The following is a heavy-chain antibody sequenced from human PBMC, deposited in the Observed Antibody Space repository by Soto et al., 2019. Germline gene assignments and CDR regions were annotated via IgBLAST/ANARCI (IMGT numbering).Heavy chain of an antibody. Sequence: GASVEISCKASCGTLSTCALSWVRQAPGQGLEWMGGVIPIFGTANYAQMFQGRVTITADKSTSTAYMELSSLTSADTAVYYCAREPQDGSGSYFGPWGQGTLVTVS. V-gene: IGHV1-69*06. D-gene: IGHD3-10*01. CDR2: VIPIFGTA. CDR3: AREPQDGSGSYFGP. J-gene: IGHJ5*02. CDR1: CGTLSTCA.